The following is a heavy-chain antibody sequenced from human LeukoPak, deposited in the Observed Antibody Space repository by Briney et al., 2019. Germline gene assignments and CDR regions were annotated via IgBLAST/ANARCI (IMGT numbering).Heavy chain of an antibody. D-gene: IGHD6-13*01. CDR2: ISWDGGST. CDR1: GFTFDDYT. CDR3: AKPIVAHLAAADAFDI. J-gene: IGHJ3*02. Sequence: PGGSLRLSCAASGFTFDDYTMHWVRQAPGKGLEWVSLISWDGGSTYYADSVKGRFTISRDNSKNSLYLQMNSLRTEDTALYYCAKPIVAHLAAADAFDIWGQGTMVTVSS. V-gene: IGHV3-43*01.